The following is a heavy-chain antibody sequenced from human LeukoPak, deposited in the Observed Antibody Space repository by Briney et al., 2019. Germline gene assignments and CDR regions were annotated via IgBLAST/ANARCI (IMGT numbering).Heavy chain of an antibody. Sequence: SETLSLTCTVPGDSISTYYWSWIRQPPGKGLEWIGYINYSGRANYNPSLKSRVIMSVDTSTNQFSLKLSSVTAADTAVYYCARRRGSGPYKDWFDPWGRGTLVTVSS. CDR2: INYSGRA. D-gene: IGHD6-19*01. CDR1: GDSISTYY. J-gene: IGHJ5*02. V-gene: IGHV4-59*08. CDR3: ARRRGSGPYKDWFDP.